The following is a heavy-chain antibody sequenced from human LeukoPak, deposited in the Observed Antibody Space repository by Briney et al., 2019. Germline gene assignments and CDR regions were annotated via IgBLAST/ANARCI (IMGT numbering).Heavy chain of an antibody. J-gene: IGHJ4*02. V-gene: IGHV1-2*02. CDR1: GYTFTVYY. CDR3: ALNDYGDGLGY. D-gene: IGHD4-17*01. Sequence: ASVKVSCKASGYTFTVYYMHWVRQAPGQGLEWMGWINPYSGGTNYAQRFQGRVTMTRDTSISTAYMELSRLRSDDTAVYYCALNDYGDGLGYWGQGTLVTVFS. CDR2: INPYSGGT.